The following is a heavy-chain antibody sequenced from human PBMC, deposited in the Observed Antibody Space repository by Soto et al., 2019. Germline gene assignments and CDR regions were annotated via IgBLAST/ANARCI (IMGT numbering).Heavy chain of an antibody. Sequence: QVQLQESGPGLVKPSQTLSLTCTVSGGSISSGGYYWSWIRQHPGKGLEWIGYIYYSGSTYYNPSLNSRVTISVDTSKHQFSLKLSSVTAADTAVYYCSRVAAAAARFFDYWGQGTLVTVSS. CDR3: SRVAAAAARFFDY. CDR1: GGSISSGGYY. V-gene: IGHV4-31*03. J-gene: IGHJ4*02. CDR2: IYYSGST. D-gene: IGHD6-13*01.